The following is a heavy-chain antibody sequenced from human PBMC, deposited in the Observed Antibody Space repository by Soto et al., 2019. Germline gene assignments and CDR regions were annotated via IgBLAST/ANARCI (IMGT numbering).Heavy chain of an antibody. J-gene: IGHJ4*01. CDR2: IKSKTDGGTT. CDR3: TIDSYITILIISFAY. CDR1: GFTFSNAW. Sequence: GGSLRLSCAASGFTFSNAWINWVRQAPGKGLEWVGRIKSKTDGGTTDFAAPVKGRFAISRDDSKNMVYLQMNSLKTEDTAVYYCTIDSYITILIISFAYWGHGTLVTVSS. V-gene: IGHV3-15*07. D-gene: IGHD3-3*02.